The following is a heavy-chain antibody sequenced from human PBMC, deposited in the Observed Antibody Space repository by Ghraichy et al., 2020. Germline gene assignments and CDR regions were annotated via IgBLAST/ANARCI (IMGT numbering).Heavy chain of an antibody. CDR3: ARPRGPFLDAFHI. CDR2: IFYDGKT. J-gene: IGHJ3*02. V-gene: IGHV4-39*01. D-gene: IGHD3-3*01. CDR1: GDSVNSRNYY. Sequence: SETLSLTCVVSGDSVNSRNYYWAWICQPPGKGLEWIGSIFYDGKTYYSPSLKSRVTISVDTSNNQFSLKMTSVTAADTSLYYCARPRGPFLDAFHIWGQGTMVTVSS.